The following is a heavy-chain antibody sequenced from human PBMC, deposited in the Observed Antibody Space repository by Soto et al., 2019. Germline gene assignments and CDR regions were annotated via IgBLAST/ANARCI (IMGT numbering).Heavy chain of an antibody. Sequence: QVQLVQSGAEVKKPGASVKVSCKASGYTFTSYGISWVRQAPGQGLEWMGWISAYNGKTNYAQKLQGRVTMTTDPSTSTAYMELRSLRSDDTAVYYCARDIIRMVRGVMGYWGQGTLVTVSS. CDR3: ARDIIRMVRGVMGY. D-gene: IGHD3-10*01. CDR1: GYTFTSYG. CDR2: ISAYNGKT. J-gene: IGHJ4*02. V-gene: IGHV1-18*04.